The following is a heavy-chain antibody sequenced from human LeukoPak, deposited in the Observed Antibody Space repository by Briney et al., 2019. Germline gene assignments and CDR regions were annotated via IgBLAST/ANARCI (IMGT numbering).Heavy chain of an antibody. CDR1: GIALSNYG. J-gene: IGHJ4*02. CDR3: AKRGVVIRVILVGFHKEAYYFDS. Sequence: GESLRLSCAVSGIALSNYGMSWVRQAPGKGLEWVAGISGSGGGTNYADSVRGRFTISRDNSKNTLYLQMNSLGAEDTAVYFCAKRGVVIRVILVGFHKEAYYFDSWGQGALVTVSS. V-gene: IGHV3-23*01. D-gene: IGHD3-22*01. CDR2: ISGSGGGT.